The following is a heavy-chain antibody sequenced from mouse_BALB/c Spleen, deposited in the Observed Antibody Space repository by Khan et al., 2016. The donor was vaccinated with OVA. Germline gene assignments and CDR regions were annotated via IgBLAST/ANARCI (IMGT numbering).Heavy chain of an antibody. CDR2: IDPKNGVT. Sequence: VQLKQSGPELVKPGASVKMSCKTSGYTFTEYTLHWVKQSHGKSLEWIGVIDPKNGVTSYNQKFKGKATLTVDKSSNTAYMEFRSLTSEDSAVYYCARDAGRYWGQGTSVTVSS. D-gene: IGHD3-3*01. V-gene: IGHV1-22*01. CDR1: GYTFTEYT. J-gene: IGHJ4*01. CDR3: ARDAGRY.